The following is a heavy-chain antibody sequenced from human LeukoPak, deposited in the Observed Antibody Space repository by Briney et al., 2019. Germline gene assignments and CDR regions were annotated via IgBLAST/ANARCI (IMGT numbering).Heavy chain of an antibody. D-gene: IGHD3-16*02. J-gene: IGHJ4*02. Sequence: SVKVSCKASGGTFSSYAISWVRQAPGQGLEWMGGIIPIFGTANYAQKFQGRVTITADESTSTAYMELSSLRSEDTAVYYCARGLADYDYVWGSYRFDYWGQGTLVTVSS. CDR2: IIPIFGTA. CDR1: GGTFSSYA. CDR3: ARGLADYDYVWGSYRFDY. V-gene: IGHV1-69*13.